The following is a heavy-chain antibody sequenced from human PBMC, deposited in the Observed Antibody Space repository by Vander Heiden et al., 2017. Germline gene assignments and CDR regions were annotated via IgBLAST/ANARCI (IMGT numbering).Heavy chain of an antibody. CDR3: AKVSNSGSYRLDAFDI. V-gene: IGHV3-23*01. CDR1: GFTFSSYA. CDR2: ISGSGGST. J-gene: IGHJ3*02. D-gene: IGHD1-26*01. Sequence: EVQLLESGGGLVQPGGSLRLSCAASGFTFSSYAMSWVRQAPGKGLEWVSAISGSGGSTYYADSVKGRFTISRDNSKNTLYLQMNSLRAEDTAVYYCAKVSNSGSYRLDAFDIWGQGTMVTVSS.